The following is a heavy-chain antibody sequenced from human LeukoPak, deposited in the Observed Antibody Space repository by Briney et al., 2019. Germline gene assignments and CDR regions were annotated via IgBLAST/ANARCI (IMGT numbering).Heavy chain of an antibody. CDR2: IYHSGST. D-gene: IGHD1-7*01. CDR3: ARVRTTWSNWFDP. V-gene: IGHV4-30-2*01. CDR1: GGSISSGGYS. Sequence: SETLSLTCAVSGGSISSGGYSWSWLRQPPGKGLEWIGYIYHSGSTYYNPSLKSRVTISVDRSKNQFSLKLSSVTAADTAVYYCARVRTTWSNWFDPWGQGTLVTVSS. J-gene: IGHJ5*02.